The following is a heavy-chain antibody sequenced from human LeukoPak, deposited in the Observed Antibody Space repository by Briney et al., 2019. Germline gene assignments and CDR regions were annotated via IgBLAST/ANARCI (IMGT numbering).Heavy chain of an antibody. CDR1: GYTFASYD. J-gene: IGHJ3*02. CDR3: ASSIAVAASADAFDI. D-gene: IGHD6-19*01. V-gene: IGHV1-8*01. Sequence: GASVKVSCKASGYTFASYDINWVRQATGLGLEWMGWMNPNSGNTGYAQKFQGRVTMTRNTSISTAYMELSSLRSEDTAVYYCASSIAVAASADAFDIWGQGTMVTVSS. CDR2: MNPNSGNT.